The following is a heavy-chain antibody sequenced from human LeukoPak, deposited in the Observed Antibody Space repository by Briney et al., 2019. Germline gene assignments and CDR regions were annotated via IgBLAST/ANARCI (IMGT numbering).Heavy chain of an antibody. J-gene: IGHJ3*02. CDR2: IHISGST. D-gene: IGHD3-22*01. CDR3: ARADRSGYFGNVVAFDI. Sequence: PSETLSLTCTVSGGPINSGSYSWTWIRQPAGKGPEWIGRIHISGSTHYTPSLKSRVTISVDTSKNQFSLKLSSVTAADTAVYYCARADRSGYFGNVVAFDIWGQGTMVTVSS. V-gene: IGHV4-61*02. CDR1: GGPINSGSYS.